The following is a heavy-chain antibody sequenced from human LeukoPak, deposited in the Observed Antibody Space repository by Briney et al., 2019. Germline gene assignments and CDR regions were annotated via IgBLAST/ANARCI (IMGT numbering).Heavy chain of an antibody. CDR2: ISYDGSNK. CDR3: YVGATGPYYYGMDV. CDR1: GFTFSSYG. Sequence: GSLRLSCAASGFTFSSYGMHWVRQAPGKGLEWVAVISYDGSNKYHADSVKGRFTISRDNSKNTLYLQMNSLRAEDTAVYYCYVGATGPYYYGMDVWGQGTTVTVSS. V-gene: IGHV3-30*03. J-gene: IGHJ6*02. D-gene: IGHD1-26*01.